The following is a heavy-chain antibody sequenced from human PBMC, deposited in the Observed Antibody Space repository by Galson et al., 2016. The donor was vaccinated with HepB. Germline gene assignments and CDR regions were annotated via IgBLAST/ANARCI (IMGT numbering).Heavy chain of an antibody. V-gene: IGHV3-23*01. CDR3: ARELNMVVTPGIDY. CDR2: IRPSGSMS. CDR1: GFTFSPFA. D-gene: IGHD4-23*01. J-gene: IGHJ4*02. Sequence: SLRLSCAASGFTFSPFAMSWVRQAPGKGLEWVSAIRPSGSMSYYADSVRGRFTISRDNSKNTLFLQMDSLRADDTAVYYCARELNMVVTPGIDYWGQGTLVTVSS.